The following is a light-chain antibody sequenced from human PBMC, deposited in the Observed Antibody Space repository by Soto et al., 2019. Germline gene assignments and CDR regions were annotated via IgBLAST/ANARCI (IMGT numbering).Light chain of an antibody. CDR3: QQYEVYPIT. V-gene: IGKV1-5*03. CDR1: QSINSW. Sequence: DIQMTQSPSTLSASVGDRVTITCRASQSINSWLAWYQQKPGKAPKLLIHRASSLQSGVPSRFSGSGSGTDFTLTISSLQPDDLAAYYCQQYEVYPITFGQGTRLEIK. CDR2: RAS. J-gene: IGKJ5*01.